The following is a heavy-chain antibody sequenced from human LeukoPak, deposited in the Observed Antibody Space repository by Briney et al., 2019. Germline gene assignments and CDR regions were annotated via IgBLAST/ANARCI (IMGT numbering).Heavy chain of an antibody. D-gene: IGHD3-10*01. CDR3: ARARQLGELLYWFDP. CDR2: IWYDGSNK. Sequence: GGSLRLSCAASGFTFSSYGMHWVRQAPGKGLEWVAVIWYDGSNKYYADSVKGRFTISRDSSKNTLYLQMNSLRAEDTAVYYCARARQLGELLYWFDPWGQGTLVTVSS. J-gene: IGHJ5*02. CDR1: GFTFSSYG. V-gene: IGHV3-33*01.